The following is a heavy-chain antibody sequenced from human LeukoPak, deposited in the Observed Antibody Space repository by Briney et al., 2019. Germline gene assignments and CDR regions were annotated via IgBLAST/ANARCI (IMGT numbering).Heavy chain of an antibody. D-gene: IGHD3-3*01. V-gene: IGHV3-21*01. Sequence: GSLRLSCAASGFSLRDYSMDWVRQAPGKGLEWVSSISSSSRYTFYVDSVKGRFTISRDNAKNSLYLQMNSLRVEDTAVYYCARDEARGYDFRPQDHWGRGTLVSVSS. CDR2: ISSSSRYT. CDR1: GFSLRDYS. J-gene: IGHJ4*02. CDR3: ARDEARGYDFRPQDH.